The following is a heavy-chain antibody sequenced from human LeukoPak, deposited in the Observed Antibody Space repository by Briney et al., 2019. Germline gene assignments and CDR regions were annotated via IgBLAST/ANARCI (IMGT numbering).Heavy chain of an antibody. D-gene: IGHD2-15*01. Sequence: SQTLSLTCTVSGGSISSGGYYWSWLRQHPGKGLEWIGYIYYSGSTYYNPSLKSRVTISVDTSKNQFSLKLSSVTAADTAVYYCAARCSGGSCYSEKYFQHWGQGTLVTVSS. CDR3: AARCSGGSCYSEKYFQH. CDR1: GGSISSGGYY. J-gene: IGHJ1*01. CDR2: IYYSGST. V-gene: IGHV4-31*03.